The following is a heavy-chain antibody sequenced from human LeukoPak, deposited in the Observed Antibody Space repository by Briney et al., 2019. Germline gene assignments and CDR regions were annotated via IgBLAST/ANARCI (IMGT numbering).Heavy chain of an antibody. D-gene: IGHD4-17*01. CDR2: ISDSGGNT. CDR1: GFTFSSYA. Sequence: GGSLRLSCAASGFTFSSYAMSWVRQAPGKGLEWVSAISDSGGNTYYAASVKGRFTISRDNSKNTLYLQMNSLRAEDTAVYYCANKLSHGDLGYWGQGTLVTVSS. CDR3: ANKLSHGDLGY. V-gene: IGHV3-23*01. J-gene: IGHJ4*02.